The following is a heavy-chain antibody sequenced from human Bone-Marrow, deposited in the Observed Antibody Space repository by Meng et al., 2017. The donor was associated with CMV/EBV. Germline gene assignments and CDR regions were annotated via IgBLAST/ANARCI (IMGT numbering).Heavy chain of an antibody. CDR3: ATTGGY. V-gene: IGHV4-39*07. CDR1: GDSISISTYY. D-gene: IGHD4-17*01. J-gene: IGHJ4*02. CDR2: IYYSGTT. Sequence: LRLSCTVSGDSISISTYYWGWVRQPPGKGLEWIGSIYYSGTTYYNPSLKSRVTISVDTSKNQFSLKLNSVTAADTAVYYCATTGGYRGQGTLVTVSS.